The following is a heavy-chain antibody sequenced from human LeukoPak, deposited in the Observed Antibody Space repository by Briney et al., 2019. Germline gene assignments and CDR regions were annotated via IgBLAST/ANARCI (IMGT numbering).Heavy chain of an antibody. CDR1: GGSFSGYY. V-gene: IGHV4-34*01. J-gene: IGHJ6*03. CDR2: INHSGST. CDR3: ARGHRRTAMVYYYYYYMDV. Sequence: PSETLSLTYPVYGGSFSGYYWSWIRQPPGKGLEWIGEINHSGSTNYNPSLKSRVTISVDTSKNQFSLKLSSVTAADTAVYYCARGHRRTAMVYYYYYYMDVWGKGTTVTVSS. D-gene: IGHD5-18*01.